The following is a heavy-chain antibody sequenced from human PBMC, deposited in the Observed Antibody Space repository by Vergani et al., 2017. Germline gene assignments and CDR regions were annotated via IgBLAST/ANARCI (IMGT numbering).Heavy chain of an antibody. D-gene: IGHD3-22*01. J-gene: IGHJ4*02. CDR1: GFIFSSYS. V-gene: IGHV3-21*01. CDR2: ISSSSSYI. Sequence: EVQLVESGGGLVKPGGSLRLSCAASGFIFSSYSMNWVRQAPGKGLEWVSSISSSSSYIYYADSVKGRFTISRDNAKHSLYPQMNSLRAEDTAVYYCARDYYDSSGCFDYWGQGTLVTVSS. CDR3: ARDYYDSSGCFDY.